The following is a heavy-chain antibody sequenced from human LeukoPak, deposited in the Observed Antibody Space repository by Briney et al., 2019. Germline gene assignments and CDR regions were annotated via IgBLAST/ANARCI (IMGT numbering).Heavy chain of an antibody. J-gene: IGHJ4*02. CDR2: ISSSSSYI. V-gene: IGHV3-21*01. CDR3: ARDYGDYGGLGY. D-gene: IGHD4-17*01. CDR1: GFTFSSYS. Sequence: PGGSLRLSCAASGFTFSSYSMNWVRQAPGNGLEGVSSISSSSSYIYYADSVKGRFTISRDNAKNSLYLQMNSLRAEDTAVYYCARDYGDYGGLGYWGQGTLVTVSS.